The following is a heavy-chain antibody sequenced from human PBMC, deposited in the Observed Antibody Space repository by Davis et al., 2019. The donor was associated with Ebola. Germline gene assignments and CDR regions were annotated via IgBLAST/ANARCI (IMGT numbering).Heavy chain of an antibody. CDR1: GFTFSDFP. CDR2: ISESATYT. V-gene: IGHV3-11*06. D-gene: IGHD3-9*01. Sequence: GESLKISCAASGFTFSDFPMTWIRQAPGQGPEWVSSISESATYTTYADSVKGRFTISRDNAKNSLFLQMNSLRAEDTAVYYCASRRGGPQNGWDILAGYPWGQGTLVTVSS. CDR3: ASRRGGPQNGWDILAGYP. J-gene: IGHJ4*02.